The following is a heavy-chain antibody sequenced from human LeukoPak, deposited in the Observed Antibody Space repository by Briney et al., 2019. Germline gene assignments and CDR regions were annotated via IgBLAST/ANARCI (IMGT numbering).Heavy chain of an antibody. CDR2: IIPIFGTA. Sequence: SVKVSCKASGNSISNYAVSWVRQAPGQGFEWMGGIIPIFGTADYAQKFQGRVTITADQSASTTYMALSSLKSEDTATYYCTTRACHAGGCSSSFYYYYGLHFWGRGTTVSVSS. V-gene: IGHV1-69*13. D-gene: IGHD3-16*01. CDR3: TTRACHAGGCSSSFYYYYGLHF. J-gene: IGHJ6*02. CDR1: GNSISNYA.